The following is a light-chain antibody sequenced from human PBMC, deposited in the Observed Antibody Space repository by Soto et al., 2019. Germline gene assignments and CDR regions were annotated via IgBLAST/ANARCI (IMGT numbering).Light chain of an antibody. V-gene: IGKV1-5*01. CDR3: QQYNSYSLYT. J-gene: IGKJ2*01. Sequence: DIQMTQSPSTLSASVGDRVTITCRASQSISSWLAWYQQKPGKAPKLLIYDASSLESGVPSRFSGSGSGTEFPLTISSLQADYFATYFCQQYNSYSLYTFGQGTKLEIK. CDR1: QSISSW. CDR2: DAS.